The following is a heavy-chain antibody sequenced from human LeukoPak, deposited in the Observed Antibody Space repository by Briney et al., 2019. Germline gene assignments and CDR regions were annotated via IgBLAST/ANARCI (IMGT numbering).Heavy chain of an antibody. CDR1: GFPFIEYS. V-gene: IGHV3-48*01. D-gene: IGHD1-1*01. CDR2: IGIDSGNT. J-gene: IGHJ4*02. Sequence: GGSLRLSCTASGFPFIEYSMNWVRQAPGKGLEWISYIGIDSGNTKYADSVGGRFTISADKAKNSLYLQMNSLRVEDTAVYYSARDHNYAFDNWGQGTLVSVAS. CDR3: ARDHNYAFDN.